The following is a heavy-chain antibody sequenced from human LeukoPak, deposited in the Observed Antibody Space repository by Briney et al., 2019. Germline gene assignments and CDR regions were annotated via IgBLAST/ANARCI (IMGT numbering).Heavy chain of an antibody. CDR2: IRYDGSNK. J-gene: IGHJ4*02. V-gene: IGHV3-30*02. CDR1: GFTFSSYG. Sequence: GGSLRLSCAASGFTFSSYGMHWVRQAPGKGLEWVAFIRYDGSNKYYADSVKGRFTISRDNSKNTLYLQMNSLRAEDTAVYYCAKDHSYYDILTGYPDYWGQGTLVTVSS. D-gene: IGHD3-9*01. CDR3: AKDHSYYDILTGYPDY.